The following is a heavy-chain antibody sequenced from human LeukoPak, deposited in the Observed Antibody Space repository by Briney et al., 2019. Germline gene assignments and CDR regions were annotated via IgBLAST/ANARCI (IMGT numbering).Heavy chain of an antibody. V-gene: IGHV3-23*01. Sequence: GGSLRLSCVASGFTFSNFAISWVRQAPGKGLDWVSAISGSGLSTYYADSVKGRFTISRDNSKNTVYLQMNILRAEDTAVYYCAKYLTPYNWNYGRLQYLFDYWGQGPWSPSPQ. J-gene: IGHJ4*02. CDR2: ISGSGLST. CDR3: AKYLTPYNWNYGRLQYLFDY. D-gene: IGHD1-7*01. CDR1: GFTFSNFA.